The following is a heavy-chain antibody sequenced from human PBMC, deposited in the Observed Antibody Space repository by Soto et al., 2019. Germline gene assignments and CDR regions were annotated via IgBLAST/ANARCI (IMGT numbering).Heavy chain of an antibody. CDR1: GYTFTNYG. J-gene: IGHJ5*02. D-gene: IGHD3-3*01. V-gene: IGHV1-18*04. CDR2: ISAYNGNA. CDR3: ARGSRFDWFDP. Sequence: QVQLVQSGAEVKKPGASVKVSCRASGYTFTNYGFTWVRQAPGQGPEWMGWISAYNGNANYGQNFQGRVTMTTDTATSTAHMELRSLRYDDTAIYYCARGSRFDWFDPWGQGTLVTVSS.